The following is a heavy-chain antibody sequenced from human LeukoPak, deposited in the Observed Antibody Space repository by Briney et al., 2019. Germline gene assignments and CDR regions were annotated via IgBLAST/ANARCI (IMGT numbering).Heavy chain of an antibody. CDR1: GFTFSSYA. CDR2: ISYDGSNK. V-gene: IGHV3-30-3*01. CDR3: AREYYYDSSGYPSFGY. J-gene: IGHJ4*02. Sequence: GGSLRLPCAASGFTFSSYAMHWVRQAPGKGLEWVAVISYDGSNKYYADSVKGRFTISRDNSKNTLYLQMNSLRAEDTAVYYCAREYYYDSSGYPSFGYWGQGTLVTVSS. D-gene: IGHD3-22*01.